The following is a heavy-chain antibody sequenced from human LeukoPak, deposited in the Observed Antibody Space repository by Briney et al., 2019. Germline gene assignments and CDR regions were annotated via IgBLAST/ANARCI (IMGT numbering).Heavy chain of an antibody. V-gene: IGHV4-39*07. J-gene: IGHJ4*02. CDR2: IYYSGST. D-gene: IGHD3-16*02. CDR3: ARRRTLITFGGVIAPGYFEY. Sequence: SETLSLTCTVSGGSISSSSYYWGWIRQPPGKGLEWIGSIYYSGSTYYNPSLKSRVTISVDTSKNQFSLKLSSVTAADTAVYYCARRRTLITFGGVIAPGYFEYWGQGILVTVSS. CDR1: GGSISSSSYY.